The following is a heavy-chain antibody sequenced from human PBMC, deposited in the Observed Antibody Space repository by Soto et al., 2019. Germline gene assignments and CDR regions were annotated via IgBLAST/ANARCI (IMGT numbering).Heavy chain of an antibody. J-gene: IGHJ6*02. CDR2: FYYSGST. CDR3: ARGESYYGSGSYYGPPYYYYGMDV. CDR1: GGSISSYY. Sequence: SETLSLTCTVSGGSISSYYWSWIRQPPGKGLEWIGYFYYSGSTNYNPSLKSRVTISVDTSKNQFSLKLSSVTAADTAVYYCARGESYYGSGSYYGPPYYYYGMDVWGQGTTVTVSS. V-gene: IGHV4-59*01. D-gene: IGHD3-10*01.